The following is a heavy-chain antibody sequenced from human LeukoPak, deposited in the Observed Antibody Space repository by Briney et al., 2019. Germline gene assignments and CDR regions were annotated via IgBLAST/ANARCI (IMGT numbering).Heavy chain of an antibody. V-gene: IGHV4-34*01. CDR2: INHGGST. D-gene: IGHD3-3*01. Sequence: SETLSLTCAVYGGSFSGYYWSWIRQPPGKGLEWIGEINHGGSTNYNPSLKSRVTISVDTSKNQFSLKLSSVTAADTAVYYCARGYYDFWSGPKRDYMDVWGKGTTVTVSS. CDR3: ARGYYDFWSGPKRDYMDV. CDR1: GGSFSGYY. J-gene: IGHJ6*03.